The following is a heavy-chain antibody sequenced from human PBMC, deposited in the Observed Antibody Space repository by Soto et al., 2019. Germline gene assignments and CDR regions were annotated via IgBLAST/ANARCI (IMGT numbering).Heavy chain of an antibody. D-gene: IGHD6-13*01. V-gene: IGHV3-30-3*01. Sequence: QVQLVESGGGVVQPGRSLRLSCAASGFTFSSYAMHWVRQASGKGLEWVAVISYDGSNKYYADSVKGRFTISRDNSENPLYLQMNSLRAEDTAVYYCARPSYSSSWYNYYYGMDVWGQGTTVTVSS. CDR3: ARPSYSSSWYNYYYGMDV. J-gene: IGHJ6*02. CDR2: ISYDGSNK. CDR1: GFTFSSYA.